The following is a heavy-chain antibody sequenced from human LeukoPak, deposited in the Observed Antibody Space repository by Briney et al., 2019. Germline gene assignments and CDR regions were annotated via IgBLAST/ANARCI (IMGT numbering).Heavy chain of an antibody. CDR2: ISAYNGNT. Sequence: ASVKVSCKASGYTFTGYYMHWVRQAPGQGLEWMGWISAYNGNTNYAQKLQGRVTMTTDTSTSTAYMELRSLRSDDTAVYYCARDLVIAAAGNGINWFDPWGQGTLVTVSS. CDR1: GYTFTGYY. D-gene: IGHD6-13*01. V-gene: IGHV1-18*04. J-gene: IGHJ5*02. CDR3: ARDLVIAAAGNGINWFDP.